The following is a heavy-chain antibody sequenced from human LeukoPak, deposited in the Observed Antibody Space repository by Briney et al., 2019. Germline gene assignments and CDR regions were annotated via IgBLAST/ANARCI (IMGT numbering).Heavy chain of an antibody. Sequence: SETLSLTCTVSGGSISSYYWSWIRQPPGKGLEWIGYIYYSGSTNYNPSLKSRVTISVDTSKNQFSLKLSSVTAADTAVYYCARSPDILTGENFDYWDQGTLVTVSS. CDR1: GGSISSYY. D-gene: IGHD3-9*01. CDR2: IYYSGST. J-gene: IGHJ4*02. V-gene: IGHV4-59*01. CDR3: ARSPDILTGENFDY.